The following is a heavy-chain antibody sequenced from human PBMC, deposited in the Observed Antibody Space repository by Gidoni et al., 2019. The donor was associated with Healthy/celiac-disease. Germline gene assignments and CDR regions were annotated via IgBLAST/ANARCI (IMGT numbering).Heavy chain of an antibody. Sequence: QVQLQESGPGLVKPSGHLLLTSAVSGGSTSSTSWWRWVRQRPAKGLKGNVKIYHSGSTNSDQSLKSRVTISVDKSKNQFSLKLSSVTTADTAVYCCASHLGYCSGGSCYSVDYWGQGTLVTVSS. V-gene: IGHV4-4*01. J-gene: IGHJ4*02. D-gene: IGHD2-15*01. CDR3: ASHLGYCSGGSCYSVDY. CDR1: GGSTSSTSW. CDR2: IYHSGST.